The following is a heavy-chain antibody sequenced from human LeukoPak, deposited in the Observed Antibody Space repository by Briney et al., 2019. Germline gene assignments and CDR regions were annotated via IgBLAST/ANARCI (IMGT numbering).Heavy chain of an antibody. D-gene: IGHD2-2*01. J-gene: IGHJ3*02. Sequence: GGSLRLSCAASGFIFNNYGMSWVRQAPGRGLEWVSGISWNSGSIGYADSVKGRFTISRDNAKNSLYLQMNSLRAEDTALYYCAKEMRGRYCSSTSCYALDAFDIWGQGTMVTVSS. CDR2: ISWNSGSI. V-gene: IGHV3-9*01. CDR3: AKEMRGRYCSSTSCYALDAFDI. CDR1: GFIFNNYG.